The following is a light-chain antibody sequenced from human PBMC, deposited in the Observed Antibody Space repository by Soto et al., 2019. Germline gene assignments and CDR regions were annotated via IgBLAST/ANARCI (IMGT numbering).Light chain of an antibody. CDR1: RSNIGSNT. V-gene: IGLV1-44*01. J-gene: IGLJ2*01. Sequence: QSVLTQPPSASGTPGQRVTISCSGSRSNIGSNTVNWYQQLPGTSPKLLIYSNNQRPSGVPDRFSGSKSGTSASLAISGLQSEAEADYYCSSYTSSSNVVFGGGTKVTVL. CDR2: SNN. CDR3: SSYTSSSNVV.